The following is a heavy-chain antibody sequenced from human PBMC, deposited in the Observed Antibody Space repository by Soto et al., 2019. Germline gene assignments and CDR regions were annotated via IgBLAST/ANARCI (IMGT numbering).Heavy chain of an antibody. Sequence: SVKVSFNASGYTFTGYYMHWVRQAPGQGLEWMGWINPNSGGTNYAQKFQGRVTMTRDTSISTAYMELSRLRSDDTAVYYCARGVGATNYFDYWGQGTLVTVSS. D-gene: IGHD1-26*01. CDR3: ARGVGATNYFDY. J-gene: IGHJ4*02. CDR1: GYTFTGYY. V-gene: IGHV1-2*02. CDR2: INPNSGGT.